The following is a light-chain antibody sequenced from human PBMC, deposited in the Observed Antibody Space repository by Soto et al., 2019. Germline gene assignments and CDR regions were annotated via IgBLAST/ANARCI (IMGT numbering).Light chain of an antibody. Sequence: QSVLTQPPSVSAAPGQKVTISCSGSSSNVGKDYVSWYQQLPGTAPTRLIYEDDRRPSAIPDRFSGSKSGTSATLGITGLQTGDEADYYCGTWDSWLSAYVFGTGTKVTVL. J-gene: IGLJ1*01. CDR3: GTWDSWLSAYV. CDR1: SSNVGKDY. CDR2: EDD. V-gene: IGLV1-51*02.